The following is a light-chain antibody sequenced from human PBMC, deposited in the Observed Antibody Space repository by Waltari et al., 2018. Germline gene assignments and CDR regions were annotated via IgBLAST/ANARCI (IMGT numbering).Light chain of an antibody. V-gene: IGLV2-23*01. Sequence: QSALTQPASVSGSPGQSITISCTGTSSDVGSYNFVSWYQHHPGKAPKLMIFEGSRRPSGISNRFSVAKSGNTASLTISGLQAEDEADYYCCSYAGSRTYVFGAGTKVTVL. CDR2: EGS. J-gene: IGLJ1*01. CDR1: SSDVGSYNF. CDR3: CSYAGSRTYV.